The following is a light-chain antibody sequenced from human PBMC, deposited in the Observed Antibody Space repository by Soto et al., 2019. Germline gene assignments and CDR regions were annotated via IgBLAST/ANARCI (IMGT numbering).Light chain of an antibody. CDR2: EVS. CDR3: MQSADLPLT. Sequence: DIVMTQAPPSLSVTPGRPASISCRSNQSLVGSDRKTDLSWYVQKAGQSPQLLIYEVSKRFPGVPERFTGSGSATDFTLTISRVEAEDIGVYYCMQSADLPLTFGPATRVDI. CDR1: QSLVGSDRKTD. J-gene: IGKJ3*01. V-gene: IGKV2D-29*02.